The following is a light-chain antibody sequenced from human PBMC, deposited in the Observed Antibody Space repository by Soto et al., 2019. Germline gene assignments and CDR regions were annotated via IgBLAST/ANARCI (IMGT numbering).Light chain of an antibody. V-gene: IGKV3-15*01. J-gene: IGKJ4*01. Sequence: EIVMTQSPATLSVSPGGRATLSCRASESVNRNLAWYQQRPGQSPRLLLYGASTRATGTPARFSGSGSGTEFTLTITSLQSDDFALYFCQHYNNWPLTLGGGTKVDSK. CDR3: QHYNNWPLT. CDR2: GAS. CDR1: ESVNRN.